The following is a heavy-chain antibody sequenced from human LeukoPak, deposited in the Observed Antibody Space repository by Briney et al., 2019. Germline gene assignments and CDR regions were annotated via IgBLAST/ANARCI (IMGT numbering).Heavy chain of an antibody. CDR1: GYTFTGYY. V-gene: IGHV1-2*02. D-gene: IGHD2-21*02. J-gene: IGHJ6*03. CDR2: INPNSGGS. Sequence: PQASVKVSCKASGYTFTGYYMHWVRQAPGQGLEWMGWINPNSGGSNSAQKFQGRVTMTRDTSISTAYMELSRLTSDDTAVYSCARGVTARGFYYYMDIWGKGTTVTISS. CDR3: ARGVTARGFYYYMDI.